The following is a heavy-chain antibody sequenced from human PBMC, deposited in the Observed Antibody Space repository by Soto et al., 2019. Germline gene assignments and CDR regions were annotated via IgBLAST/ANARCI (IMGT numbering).Heavy chain of an antibody. D-gene: IGHD4-17*01. Sequence: QLVESGGGLVQPGGSLRLSCVASGFTFSGYSMNWVRQAPGKGLEWVSYISSSSSAIYHADSVKGRFTISRDNAKNSLFLQRNNLRAEDTAVYYCATEGHDYGDYRLWFDPWGQGTLVTVSS. V-gene: IGHV3-48*01. CDR2: ISSSSSAI. CDR1: GFTFSGYS. CDR3: ATEGHDYGDYRLWFDP. J-gene: IGHJ5*02.